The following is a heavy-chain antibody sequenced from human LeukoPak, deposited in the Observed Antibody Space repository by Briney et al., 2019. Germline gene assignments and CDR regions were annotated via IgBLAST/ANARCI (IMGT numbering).Heavy chain of an antibody. D-gene: IGHD1-7*01. CDR3: ARDVNWNYRRWVY. V-gene: IGHV3-9*01. J-gene: IGHJ4*02. CDR1: GFTFDDYA. CDR2: ISWNSGSI. Sequence: GGSLRLSCAASGFTFDDYAMHWVRQAPGKGLEWVSGISWNSGSIGYADSVKGRFTISRDNAKNTLYLQMNSLRAEDTAVYYCARDVNWNYRRWVYWGQGTLVTVSS.